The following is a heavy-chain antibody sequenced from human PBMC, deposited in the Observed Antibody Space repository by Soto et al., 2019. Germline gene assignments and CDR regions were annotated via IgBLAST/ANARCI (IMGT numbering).Heavy chain of an antibody. Sequence: GESLKISCKGSGYSFTSYWISWVRQMPGKGLEWMGRIDPSDSYTNYSPSFQGHVTISADKSISTAYLQWSSLKASDTAMYYCARHANRRYYDFWSGYATPYGMDVWGQGTTVTVS. V-gene: IGHV5-10-1*01. CDR1: GYSFTSYW. CDR2: IDPSDSYT. J-gene: IGHJ6*02. D-gene: IGHD3-3*01. CDR3: ARHANRRYYDFWSGYATPYGMDV.